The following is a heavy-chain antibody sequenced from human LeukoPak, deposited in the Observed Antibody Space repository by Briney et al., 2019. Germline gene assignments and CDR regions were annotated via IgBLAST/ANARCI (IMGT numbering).Heavy chain of an antibody. D-gene: IGHD5-18*01. J-gene: IGHJ3*02. CDR3: ARGYTRSQGTFDI. Sequence: GGSLRLSCAASGFTFSSYEMNWVRQAPGKGLEWVSYISSSDSTIYYADSVKGRFTISRDNAKNSLYLQINSLRAEDAAVYYCARGYTRSQGTFDIWGQGTMVTVSS. CDR1: GFTFSSYE. CDR2: ISSSDSTI. V-gene: IGHV3-48*03.